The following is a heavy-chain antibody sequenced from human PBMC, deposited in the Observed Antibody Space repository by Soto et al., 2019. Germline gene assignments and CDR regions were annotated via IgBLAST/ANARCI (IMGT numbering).Heavy chain of an antibody. J-gene: IGHJ6*01. Sequence: EMQLVESGGGPVKPGESLRLSCTASGFTFINYCMNWVRQAPGKGLEWVSRICGSDTIHYGASVKGRFTISRDNAKNSLFLQMNSLRADDTAMYYCAREMWGQGMDVW. D-gene: IGHD1-26*01. CDR2: ICGSDTI. CDR1: GFTFINYC. V-gene: IGHV3-21*06. CDR3: AREMWGQGMDV.